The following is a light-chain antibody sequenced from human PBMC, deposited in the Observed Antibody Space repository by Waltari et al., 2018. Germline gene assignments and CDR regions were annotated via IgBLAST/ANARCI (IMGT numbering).Light chain of an antibody. CDR3: MQTLKFPFT. Sequence: DIVMTQTPLSLSVTPGQSASISCRSSQSLLHSDGKTYLYWYLQRPGQPPHLLIYEVSNRFSGVPDRVSGIGSGTDFTLMISRVEAEDVGIYFCMQTLKFPFTFGPGTKVDI. CDR2: EVS. J-gene: IGKJ3*01. V-gene: IGKV2D-29*01. CDR1: QSLLHSDGKTY.